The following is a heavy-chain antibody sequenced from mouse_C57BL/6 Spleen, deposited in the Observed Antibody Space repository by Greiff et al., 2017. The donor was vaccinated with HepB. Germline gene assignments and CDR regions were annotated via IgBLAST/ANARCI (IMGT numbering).Heavy chain of an antibody. D-gene: IGHD1-1*01. CDR2: INPSNGGT. CDR1: GYTFTSYW. Sequence: VQLQQPGTELVKPGASVKLSCKASGYTFTSYWMHWVKQRPGQGLEWIGNINPSNGGTNYNEKFKSKATLTVDKSSSTAYMQLSSLTSEDSAVYYCATITTVVATDYAMDYWGQGTSVTVSS. CDR3: ATITTVVATDYAMDY. J-gene: IGHJ4*01. V-gene: IGHV1-53*01.